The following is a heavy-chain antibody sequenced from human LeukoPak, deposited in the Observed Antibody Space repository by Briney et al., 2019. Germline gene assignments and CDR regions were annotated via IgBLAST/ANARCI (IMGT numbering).Heavy chain of an antibody. Sequence: PSETLSLTCAVYGGSFSGYYWSWIRQPAGKGLEWIGRIYANSGSTDYNPSLRSRVTMSVDTSKNQFSLKVSSVTAADTAVYYCARGIVADDNRPFDYWGQGTLVTVSS. CDR2: IYANSGST. D-gene: IGHD6-13*01. CDR3: ARGIVADDNRPFDY. V-gene: IGHV4-59*10. CDR1: GGSFSGYY. J-gene: IGHJ4*02.